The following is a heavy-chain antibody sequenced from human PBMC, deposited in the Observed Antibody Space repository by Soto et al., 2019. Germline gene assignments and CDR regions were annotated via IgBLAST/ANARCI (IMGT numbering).Heavy chain of an antibody. CDR2: INPSGGST. Sequence: QVQLVQSGAKVKKPGASVKVSCKASGYTFTSYYMHWVRQAPGQGLEWMGIINPSGGSTSYAQKFQGRVTMTRDTSTSTVYMELSSLRSEDTAVYYCARAQSYYDFWSGYSTLDYWGQGTLVTVSS. CDR1: GYTFTSYY. J-gene: IGHJ4*02. D-gene: IGHD3-3*01. CDR3: ARAQSYYDFWSGYSTLDY. V-gene: IGHV1-46*01.